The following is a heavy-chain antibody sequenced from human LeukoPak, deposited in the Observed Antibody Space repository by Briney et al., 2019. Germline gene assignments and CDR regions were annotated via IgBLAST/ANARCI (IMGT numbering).Heavy chain of an antibody. Sequence: GGSLRLSCAASGFTFSSYWMSWVRQAPGKGLECVSVIGSDGRTYYANSVKGRFTISRDISKNMLYLQMNSLRADDTAVYYCARRSHSSGWYDDYWGQGTLVTVSS. CDR2: IGSDGRT. CDR3: ARRSHSSGWYDDY. CDR1: GFTFSSYW. D-gene: IGHD6-19*01. J-gene: IGHJ4*02. V-gene: IGHV3-53*01.